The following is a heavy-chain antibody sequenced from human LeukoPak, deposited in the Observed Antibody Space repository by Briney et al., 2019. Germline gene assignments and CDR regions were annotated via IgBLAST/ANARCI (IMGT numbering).Heavy chain of an antibody. CDR1: GXXIXXGGXX. D-gene: IGHD6-25*01. Sequence: PSETLSLTCAXXGXXIXXGGXXXXXXRXXXXXXXXXXGYXXHXGGTNYNPSLKSRVTISVDKSKNQFSLNLSSVTAADTAVXYCAREAAGQWFDPWGQGTLVTVSS. CDR2: XXHXGGT. J-gene: IGHJ5*02. V-gene: IGHV4-30-2*01. CDR3: AREAAGQWFDP.